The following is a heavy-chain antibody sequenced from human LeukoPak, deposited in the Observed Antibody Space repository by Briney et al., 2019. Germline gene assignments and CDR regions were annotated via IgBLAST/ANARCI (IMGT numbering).Heavy chain of an antibody. Sequence: GGSLRLSCVASGFTFSSYGMHWVRQAPGKGLEWVAVISYDGSNKGYADSVKGRFTISRDNSKNTLYLQMNSLRAEDTAVYYCARGWRWELPDYWGQGTLVTVSS. D-gene: IGHD1-26*01. J-gene: IGHJ4*02. CDR1: GFTFSSYG. CDR3: ARGWRWELPDY. CDR2: ISYDGSNK. V-gene: IGHV3-30*03.